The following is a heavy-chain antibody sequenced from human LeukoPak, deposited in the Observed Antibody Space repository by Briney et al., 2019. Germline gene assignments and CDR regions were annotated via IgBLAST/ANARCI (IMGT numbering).Heavy chain of an antibody. V-gene: IGHV3-66*02. Sequence: PGGSLRLFCVASGFTVSSNYMSWVRQARGKGLEWVSVIYSGGSTYYADSVKGRFTISRDNSKNTLYLQMNSLRAEDTAVYYCARVERYNWNYVDYWGQGTLVTVSS. CDR2: IYSGGST. CDR3: ARVERYNWNYVDY. CDR1: GFTVSSNY. D-gene: IGHD1-20*01. J-gene: IGHJ4*02.